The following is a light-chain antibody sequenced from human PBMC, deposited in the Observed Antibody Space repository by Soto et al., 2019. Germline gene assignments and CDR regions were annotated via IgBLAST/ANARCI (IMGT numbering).Light chain of an antibody. CDR2: DAS. J-gene: IGKJ3*01. V-gene: IGKV1-33*01. CDR3: QQHDNLPLFT. Sequence: DIPMTQSPSSLSASVGDRVTITCQASQDISNYLNWYQQKPGKAPKLLIYDASNLETGVPSRFSGSGSGTDFTFTISSLQPEAIATYYCQQHDNLPLFTFGPGTKVDIK. CDR1: QDISNY.